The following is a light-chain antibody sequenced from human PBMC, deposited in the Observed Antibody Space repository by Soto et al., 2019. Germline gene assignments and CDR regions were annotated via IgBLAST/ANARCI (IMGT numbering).Light chain of an antibody. CDR1: QSISSW. CDR2: KSS. CDR3: QQYNSYSRT. V-gene: IGKV1-5*03. J-gene: IGKJ1*01. Sequence: DIPMTQSPSTLSASVGDRVTIICRASQSISSWLAWYQQKPGKAPKLLIYKSSSLERGVPSRFSGSGSGTEGTLTISSLQPDDFATYYCQQYNSYSRTFGQGTNVEIK.